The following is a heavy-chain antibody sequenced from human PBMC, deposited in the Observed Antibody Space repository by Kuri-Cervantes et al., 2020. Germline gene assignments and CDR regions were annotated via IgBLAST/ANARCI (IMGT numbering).Heavy chain of an antibody. V-gene: IGHV3-23*01. J-gene: IGHJ4*02. D-gene: IGHD6-19*01. CDR2: ISGSGGST. CDR3: ARKFLKQWLVREFDY. CDR1: GGSISSYY. Sequence: GSLRLSCTVSGGSISSYYWSWIRQPPGKGLEWVSAISGSGGSTYYADSVKGRFTISRDNSKNTLYLQMNSLRAEDTAVYYCARKFLKQWLVREFDYWGQGTLVTVSS.